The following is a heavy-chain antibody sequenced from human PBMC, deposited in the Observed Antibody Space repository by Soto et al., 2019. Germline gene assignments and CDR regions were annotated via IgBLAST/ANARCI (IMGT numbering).Heavy chain of an antibody. J-gene: IGHJ4*02. Sequence: QVQLVQSGAEVKKPGASVKVSCKASGYTFTNFGISWVRQAPGQGLEWMGWISAYNGNPNYAQKIQGRVTMTTDTSTRTAYMEVRSLRFDDTAVYNCARGVTPIDYWGQGTLVTVSS. V-gene: IGHV1-18*01. CDR2: ISAYNGNP. CDR3: ARGVTPIDY. D-gene: IGHD2-21*02. CDR1: GYTFTNFG.